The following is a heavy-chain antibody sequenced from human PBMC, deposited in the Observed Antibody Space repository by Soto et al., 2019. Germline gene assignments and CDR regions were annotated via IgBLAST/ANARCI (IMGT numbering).Heavy chain of an antibody. V-gene: IGHV4-4*07. CDR2: IYTSGST. J-gene: IGHJ5*02. D-gene: IGHD6-19*01. CDR3: ARETASYSSGWYNWFDP. CDR1: GGSISSYY. Sequence: KPSETLSLTCTVSGGSISSYYWSWIRQPAGKGLEWIGRIYTSGSTNYNPSLKSRVTMSVDTSKNQFSLKLSSVTAADTAVYYCARETASYSSGWYNWFDPWGQGTLVTVSS.